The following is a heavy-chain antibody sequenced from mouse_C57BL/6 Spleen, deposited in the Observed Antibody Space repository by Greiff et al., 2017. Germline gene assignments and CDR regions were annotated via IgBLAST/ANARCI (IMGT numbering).Heavy chain of an antibody. CDR3: ASEREYGHYFDY. CDR1: GYTFTSYW. Sequence: QVQLQQPGAELVKPGASVKLSCKASGYTFTSYWMHWVKQRPGRGLEWIGRIDPNSGGTKYNEKFKSKATLTVDKPSSTAYMQVSSLTSEDSAVYYCASEREYGHYFDYWGQGTTLTVSS. CDR2: IDPNSGGT. D-gene: IGHD1-1*01. J-gene: IGHJ2*01. V-gene: IGHV1-72*01.